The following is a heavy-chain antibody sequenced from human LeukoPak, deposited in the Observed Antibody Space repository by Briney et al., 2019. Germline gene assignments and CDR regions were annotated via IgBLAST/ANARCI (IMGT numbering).Heavy chain of an antibody. J-gene: IGHJ6*03. V-gene: IGHV4-39*07. CDR1: GGSISSSSYY. CDR3: ARGGGSSYYYYYMDV. D-gene: IGHD1-26*01. Sequence: SETLSLTCTVSGGSISSSSYYWGWIRHPPGKGLEWIGSIYYSGSTYYNPSLKSRVTISVDTSKNQFSLKLSSVTAADTAVYYCARGGGSSYYYYYMDVWGKGTTVTVSS. CDR2: IYYSGST.